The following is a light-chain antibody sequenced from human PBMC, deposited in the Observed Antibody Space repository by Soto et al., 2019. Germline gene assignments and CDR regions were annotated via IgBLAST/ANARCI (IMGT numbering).Light chain of an antibody. CDR1: QSILFTSNNKNY. CDR3: QQYYTTPPYT. J-gene: IGKJ2*01. CDR2: WAS. Sequence: DIVMTQSPDSLAVSLGERAAINCKSSQSILFTSNNKNYLAWYQQKPGQPPKLLIYWASTRESGVPDRFSGSGSGTGFTLTISSLQAEDVAVYYCQQYYTTPPYTFGQGTKVEIK. V-gene: IGKV4-1*01.